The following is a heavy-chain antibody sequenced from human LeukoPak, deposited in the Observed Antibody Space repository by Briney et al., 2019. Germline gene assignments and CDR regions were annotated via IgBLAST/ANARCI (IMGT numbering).Heavy chain of an antibody. Sequence: GRSLRLSCAASGFTFSSYAMHWVRQAPGKGLEWVAVISYDGSNKFYADSVKGRFTLSRDNSKNTLYLQMNSLRAEDTAVYYCARATVTRWFDPWGQGTLVTVSS. V-gene: IGHV3-30-3*01. J-gene: IGHJ5*02. CDR2: ISYDGSNK. CDR1: GFTFSSYA. D-gene: IGHD4-17*01. CDR3: ARATVTRWFDP.